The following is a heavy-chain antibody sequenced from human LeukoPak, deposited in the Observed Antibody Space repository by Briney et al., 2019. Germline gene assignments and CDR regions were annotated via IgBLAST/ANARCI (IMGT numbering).Heavy chain of an antibody. Sequence: GGSLRLSCAASGFSVSSKYMSWVRQAPGKGLEWVSVIYSGGSTYYADSVKGRFTTSRDNSKNTLYLQMNSLRVEDTAVYYCAAGGAFDIWGQGTMVTVSS. J-gene: IGHJ3*02. D-gene: IGHD1-14*01. CDR1: GFSVSSKY. V-gene: IGHV3-53*01. CDR2: IYSGGST. CDR3: AAGGAFDI.